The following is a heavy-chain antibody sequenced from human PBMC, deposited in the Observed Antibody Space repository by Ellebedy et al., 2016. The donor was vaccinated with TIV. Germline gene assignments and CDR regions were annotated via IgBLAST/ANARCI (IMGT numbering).Heavy chain of an antibody. J-gene: IGHJ5*02. D-gene: IGHD2-15*01. Sequence: SETLSLXXAVYGGSFSGYYWSWIRQPPGKGLEWIGEINHSGSTNYNPSLKSRVTISVDTSKNQFSLKLSSVTAADTAVYYCARHGPPVVAANWFDPWGQGTLVTVSS. CDR1: GGSFSGYY. CDR3: ARHGPPVVAANWFDP. V-gene: IGHV4-34*01. CDR2: INHSGST.